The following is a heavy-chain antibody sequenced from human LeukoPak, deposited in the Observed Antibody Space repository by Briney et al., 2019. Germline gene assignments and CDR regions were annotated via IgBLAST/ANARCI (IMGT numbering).Heavy chain of an antibody. J-gene: IGHJ5*02. V-gene: IGHV4-61*02. D-gene: IGHD3-22*01. CDR1: GGSISSGSYY. Sequence: SQTLSLTCTVSGGSISSGSYYWSWTRQPAGKGLEWIGRIYTSGSTNYNPSLKSRVTISRDTSKNQFSLKLSSVTAADTAVYYCARDGISMIAWGQGTLVTVSS. CDR3: ARDGISMIA. CDR2: IYTSGST.